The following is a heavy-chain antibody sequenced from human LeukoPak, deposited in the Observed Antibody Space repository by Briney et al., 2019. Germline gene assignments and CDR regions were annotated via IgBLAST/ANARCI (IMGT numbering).Heavy chain of an antibody. CDR1: GGSISSSSYD. J-gene: IGHJ4*02. CDR3: AREEIQPGALD. CDR2: IYYSGST. Sequence: PSETLSLTCTVSGGSISSSSYDWGWIRQPPGKGLEWIGSIYYSGSTHYNPSLKSRVTISVDTSKNQFSLKLSSVTAADTAAYYCAREEIQPGALDWGQGTLVTVSS. D-gene: IGHD5-18*01. V-gene: IGHV4-39*01.